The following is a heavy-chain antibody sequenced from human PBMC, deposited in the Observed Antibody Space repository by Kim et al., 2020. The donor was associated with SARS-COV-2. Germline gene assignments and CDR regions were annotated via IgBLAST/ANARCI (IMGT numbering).Heavy chain of an antibody. D-gene: IGHD1-1*01. Sequence: GGSLRLSCAASGFTFSGSAMHWVRQASVKGLEGVGRIRSIANSYATAYAASVKGRFTISSDDSKTTAYMQLNSLKTEDTAVYYCTRVPGTQLVFWDAF. V-gene: IGHV3-73*01. CDR1: GFTFSGSA. CDR3: TRVPGTQLVFWDAF. CDR2: IRSIANSYAT. J-gene: IGHJ3*01.